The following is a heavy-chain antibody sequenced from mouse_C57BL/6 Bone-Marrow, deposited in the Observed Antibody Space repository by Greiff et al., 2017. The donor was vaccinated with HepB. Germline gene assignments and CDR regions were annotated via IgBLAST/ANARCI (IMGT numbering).Heavy chain of an antibody. CDR3: ASPPYYYGSERYFDV. J-gene: IGHJ1*03. CDR2: IYPGSGST. Sequence: QVQLQQPGAELVKPGASVKMSCKASGYTFTSYWITWVKQRPGQGLEWIGDIYPGSGSTNYNEKFKSKATLTVDTSSSTAYMQLSSLTSEDSAVYYWASPPYYYGSERYFDVWGTGTTVTVSS. V-gene: IGHV1-55*01. CDR1: GYTFTSYW. D-gene: IGHD1-1*01.